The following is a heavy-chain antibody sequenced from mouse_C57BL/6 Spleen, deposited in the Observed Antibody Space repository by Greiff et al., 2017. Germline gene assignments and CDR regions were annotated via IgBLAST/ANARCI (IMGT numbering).Heavy chain of an antibody. J-gene: IGHJ2*01. Sequence: EVQLVESGGDLVKPGGSLKLSCAASGFTFSSYGMSWVRQTPDKRLEWVATISSGGSYTYYPDSVKGRFTISRDNAKNTLYLQMSSLKSEDTAMYYCARKGGYYDYDEEGFDYWGQGTTLTVSS. CDR3: ARKGGYYDYDEEGFDY. CDR1: GFTFSSYG. D-gene: IGHD2-4*01. V-gene: IGHV5-6*01. CDR2: ISSGGSYT.